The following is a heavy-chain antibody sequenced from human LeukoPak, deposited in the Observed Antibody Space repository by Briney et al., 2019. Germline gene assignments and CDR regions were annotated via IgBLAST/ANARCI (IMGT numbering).Heavy chain of an antibody. CDR3: ARDLLRYFDWPTTGYYYYGMDV. V-gene: IGHV1-8*03. Sequence: ASVKVSCKASGYTFTSYDINWVRQATGQGLEWMGWMNPNSGNTGYAQKFQGRVTITRNTSISTAYMELSSLRSDDTAVYYCARDLLRYFDWPTTGYYYYGMDVWGQGTTVTVSS. J-gene: IGHJ6*02. D-gene: IGHD3-9*01. CDR2: MNPNSGNT. CDR1: GYTFTSYD.